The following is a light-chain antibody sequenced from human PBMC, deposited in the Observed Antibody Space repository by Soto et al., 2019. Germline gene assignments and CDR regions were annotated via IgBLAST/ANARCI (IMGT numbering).Light chain of an antibody. Sequence: QSVLTQPPSVSAAPGQRVTVSCSGSNSNIGNNYVSWYHHLPGAAPKLLIYENNQRPSGIADRFSGSKSGTSATLGITGLQAEDEGDYYCGAWDDRLSAGVFGGGTKLTVL. CDR1: NSNIGNNY. CDR2: ENN. V-gene: IGLV1-51*02. J-gene: IGLJ3*02. CDR3: GAWDDRLSAGV.